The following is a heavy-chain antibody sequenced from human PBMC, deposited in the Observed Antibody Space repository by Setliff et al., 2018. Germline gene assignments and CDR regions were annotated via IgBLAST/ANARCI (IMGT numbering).Heavy chain of an antibody. CDR1: GGSISSHY. V-gene: IGHV4-59*11. CDR2: IYYSGST. CDR3: ARCRAVAETLDLDN. Sequence: SETLSLTCKVSGGSISSHYWSWIRQPPGKRLEWIGNIYYSGSTNYNPSLKSRVTISVDTSKNQFSLKVTSVTAADTAVYYCARCRAVAETLDLDNWGQGTLVTVSS. J-gene: IGHJ4*02. D-gene: IGHD6-19*01.